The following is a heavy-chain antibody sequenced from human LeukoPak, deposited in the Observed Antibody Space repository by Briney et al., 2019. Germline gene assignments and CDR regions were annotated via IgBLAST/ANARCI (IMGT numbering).Heavy chain of an antibody. CDR3: ARHLSYSNYLFDY. J-gene: IGHJ4*02. Sequence: ASVKVSCKASGYTFTGYYMHWVRQAPGQGLEWMGWINPNSGGTNHAQKFQGRVTMTRDTSISTAYMELSRLRSDDTAVYYCARHLSYSNYLFDYWGQGTLVTVSS. CDR1: GYTFTGYY. CDR2: INPNSGGT. D-gene: IGHD4-11*01. V-gene: IGHV1-2*02.